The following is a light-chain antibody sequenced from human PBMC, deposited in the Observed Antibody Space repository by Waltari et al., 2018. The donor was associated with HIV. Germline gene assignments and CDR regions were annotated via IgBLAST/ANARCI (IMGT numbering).Light chain of an antibody. Sequence: NFMLTQAHSVSESPGTTVTISCTRSSGSIASNFVQWYQQRPGSAPTIVIYEDKERPSGVPDRFSGSIDSSSNSASLTISGLKTEDEADYYCQSYDSSNHVVFGGGTKLTVL. J-gene: IGLJ2*01. V-gene: IGLV6-57*03. CDR3: QSYDSSNHVV. CDR1: SGSIASNF. CDR2: EDK.